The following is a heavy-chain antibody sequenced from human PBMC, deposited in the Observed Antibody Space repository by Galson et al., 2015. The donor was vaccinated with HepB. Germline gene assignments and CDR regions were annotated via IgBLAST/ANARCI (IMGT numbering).Heavy chain of an antibody. CDR1: GGSISSGGYY. J-gene: IGHJ5*02. Sequence: TLSLTCTVSGGSISSGGYYWSWIRQHPGKGLEWIGYIYYSGSTYYNPSLKSRVTISVDTSKNRFSLKLSSVTAADTAVYYCARKGRGRLAFDPWGQGTLVTVSS. V-gene: IGHV4-31*03. CDR2: IYYSGST. CDR3: ARKGRGRLAFDP.